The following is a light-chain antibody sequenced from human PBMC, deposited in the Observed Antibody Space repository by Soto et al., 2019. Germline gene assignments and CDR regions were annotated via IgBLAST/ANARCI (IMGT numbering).Light chain of an antibody. J-gene: IGLJ1*01. Sequence: QSALTQPRSVSGSPGQSVTISCTGTSSDVGGYNYVSWYHQYPGKAPKLMIYEATKRPSGVPDRFSGSKSGNTASLTISGLQADDEADYYCCSYAGSFTFVFGTGTKLTVL. CDR2: EAT. CDR1: SSDVGGYNY. CDR3: CSYAGSFTFV. V-gene: IGLV2-11*01.